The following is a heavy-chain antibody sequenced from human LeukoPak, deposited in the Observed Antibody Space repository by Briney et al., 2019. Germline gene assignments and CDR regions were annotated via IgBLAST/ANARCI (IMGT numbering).Heavy chain of an antibody. Sequence: PSETLSLTCTVSGASVSNYYWSWIRQPPGKGLEWIGYFSYSGSTNYNPSLKSRVTISVDTSKNQISLKLSSVTAADTAVYYCARGPLDSGYTYFDYWGQGTLVSVAS. J-gene: IGHJ4*02. CDR1: GASVSNYY. CDR3: ARGPLDSGYTYFDY. CDR2: FSYSGST. V-gene: IGHV4-59*02. D-gene: IGHD5-12*01.